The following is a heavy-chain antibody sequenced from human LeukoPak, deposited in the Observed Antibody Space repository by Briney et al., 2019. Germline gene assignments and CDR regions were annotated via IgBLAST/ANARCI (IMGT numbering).Heavy chain of an antibody. D-gene: IGHD1-1*01. J-gene: IGHJ4*02. Sequence: ASVKVSCKASGYTFISYGISWVRQAPGQGLEWMGWISAYTGNTNYAQKLQGRVTMTTDTSTSTAYMELRSLRADDTAVYYCATGNDCSPFHYWGQGTLVTVSS. CDR2: ISAYTGNT. V-gene: IGHV1-18*01. CDR3: ATGNDCSPFHY. CDR1: GYTFISYG.